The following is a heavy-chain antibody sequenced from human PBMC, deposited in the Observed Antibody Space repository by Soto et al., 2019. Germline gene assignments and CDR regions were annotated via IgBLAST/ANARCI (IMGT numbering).Heavy chain of an antibody. J-gene: IGHJ4*02. D-gene: IGHD6-19*01. CDR3: ARAEGGSAWFYYFDS. Sequence: EVQVVESGGGLVQPGGSLRLSCAVSGFTVSSNYMTWVRQAPGKGLEWVSVIYTGGSTYYGDSVRGRFTISRDNSKNTLYLQMNSLRAEDTAVYYCARAEGGSAWFYYFDSWGQGTLVTVSS. CDR2: IYTGGST. V-gene: IGHV3-66*01. CDR1: GFTVSSNY.